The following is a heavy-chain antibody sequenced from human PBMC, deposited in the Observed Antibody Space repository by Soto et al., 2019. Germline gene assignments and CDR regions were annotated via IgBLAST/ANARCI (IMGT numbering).Heavy chain of an antibody. CDR3: ARGNLPIAAAGNNWFDP. D-gene: IGHD6-13*01. J-gene: IGHJ5*02. CDR2: INHSGST. Sequence: SETLSLTCAVYGGSFSGYYWSWIRQPPGKGVEWIGEINHSGSTNYNPSLKSRVTISVDTSKNQFSLKLSSVTAADTAVYYCARGNLPIAAAGNNWFDPWGQGTLVTVSS. CDR1: GGSFSGYY. V-gene: IGHV4-34*01.